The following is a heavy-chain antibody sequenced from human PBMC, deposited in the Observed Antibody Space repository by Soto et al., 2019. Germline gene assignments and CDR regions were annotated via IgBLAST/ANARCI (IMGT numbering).Heavy chain of an antibody. CDR1: GYTFTSYD. Sequence: ASVKVSWKASGYTFTSYDINWVRQATGQGLEWMGWMSPNSGNTGYAQKFQGRVTMTRNTSISTAYMELSSLRSEDTAVYYCARERTVAGNDYWGQGTWSPSPQ. CDR2: MSPNSGNT. D-gene: IGHD6-19*01. V-gene: IGHV1-8*01. J-gene: IGHJ4*02. CDR3: ARERTVAGNDY.